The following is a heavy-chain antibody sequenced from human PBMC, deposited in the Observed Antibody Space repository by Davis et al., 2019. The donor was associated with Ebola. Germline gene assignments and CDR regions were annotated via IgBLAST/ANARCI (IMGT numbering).Heavy chain of an antibody. CDR3: ARVTGFWSGYYDN. V-gene: IGHV4-31*03. CDR2: IYYSGST. D-gene: IGHD3-3*01. J-gene: IGHJ4*02. CDR1: GGSISSGGYS. Sequence: SETLSLTCTVSGGSISSGGYSWSWIRQPPGKGLEWIGYIYYSGSTYYNPSLKSRVTISVDTSKNQFSLKLSSVTAADTAVYYCARVTGFWSGYYDNWGQGTLVTVSS.